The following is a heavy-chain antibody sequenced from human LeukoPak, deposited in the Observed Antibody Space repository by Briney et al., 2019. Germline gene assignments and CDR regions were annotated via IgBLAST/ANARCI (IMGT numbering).Heavy chain of an antibody. V-gene: IGHV4-59*01. CDR3: ARERGVALFDY. J-gene: IGHJ4*02. CDR2: IYYSGST. Sequence: SETLSLTCTVSGCSISSYYWSWIRQPPGKGLEWIGYIYYSGSTNYNPSLKSRVTISVDTSKNQFSLKLSSVTAADTAVYYCARERGVALFDYWGQGTLVTVSS. D-gene: IGHD3-3*01. CDR1: GCSISSYY.